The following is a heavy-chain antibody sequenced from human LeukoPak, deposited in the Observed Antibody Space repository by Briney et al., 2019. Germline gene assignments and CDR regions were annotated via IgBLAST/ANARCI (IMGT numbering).Heavy chain of an antibody. CDR1: GGSFSGYY. J-gene: IGHJ5*02. CDR3: ARERTYGSGSYPNWFDP. Sequence: PSETLSLTXAVYGGSFSGYYWSWIRQPPGKGLEWIGDINHSGHTNYNPSLKSRVTISVDTSKNQFSLKLSSVTAADTAVYYCARERTYGSGSYPNWFDPWGQGTLVTVSS. CDR2: INHSGHT. V-gene: IGHV4-34*01. D-gene: IGHD3-10*01.